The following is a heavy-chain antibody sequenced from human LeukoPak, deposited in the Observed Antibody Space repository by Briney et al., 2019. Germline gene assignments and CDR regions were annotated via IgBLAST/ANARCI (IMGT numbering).Heavy chain of an antibody. CDR2: TYYRSKWYN. V-gene: IGHV6-1*01. Sequence: SQTLSLTCAISGDSVSSNSAAWNWIRQSPSRGLEWLGRTYYRSKWYNDYAVSVKSRITINPDTSKNQFSLQLNSVTPEDTAVYYCAKDRDRGVMIPGDFDYWGQGTLVTVSS. D-gene: IGHD3-10*01. CDR1: GDSVSSNSAA. CDR3: AKDRDRGVMIPGDFDY. J-gene: IGHJ4*02.